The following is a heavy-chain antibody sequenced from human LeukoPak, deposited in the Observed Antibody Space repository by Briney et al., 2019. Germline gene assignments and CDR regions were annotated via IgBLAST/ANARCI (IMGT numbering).Heavy chain of an antibody. CDR3: AKDLWDYYGSGSYNGGNDY. J-gene: IGHJ4*02. Sequence: GGSLRLSCAASGFTFSSYAMSWVRQAPGKGLEWVSALTGSGTSTYYADSVKGRFTISRDNSKNTLYLQMNSLRAEDTAVYYCAKDLWDYYGSGSYNGGNDYWGQGALVTVSS. CDR1: GFTFSSYA. D-gene: IGHD3-10*01. CDR2: LTGSGTST. V-gene: IGHV3-23*01.